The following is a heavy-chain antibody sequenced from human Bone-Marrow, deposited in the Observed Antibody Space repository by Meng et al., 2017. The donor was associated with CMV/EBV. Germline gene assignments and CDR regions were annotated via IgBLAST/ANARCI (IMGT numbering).Heavy chain of an antibody. CDR3: ARAAAAAGTSFNYGMDV. CDR2: ISAYNGNT. J-gene: IGHJ6*02. D-gene: IGHD6-13*01. CDR1: GYTFTSYG. Sequence: ASVKVSCKASGYTFTSYGISWVRQAPGQGLEGMGWISAYNGNTNYAQKLQGRVTMTTDTSTSTAYMELRSLRSDDTAVYYCARAAAAAGTSFNYGMDVWGQGTTVTVSS. V-gene: IGHV1-18*01.